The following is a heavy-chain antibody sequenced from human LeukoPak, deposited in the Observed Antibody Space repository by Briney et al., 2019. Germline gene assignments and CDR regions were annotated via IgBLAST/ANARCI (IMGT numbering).Heavy chain of an antibody. Sequence: GGSLRLSCAASGFTFSSYAMSWVRQAPGKGLEWVSAISGSGGSTYYADSMKGRFTISRDNSKNTLYLQMNSLRAEDTAVYYCAKAEYSSNYGMDVWGQGTTVTVSS. CDR1: GFTFSSYA. CDR3: AKAEYSSNYGMDV. V-gene: IGHV3-23*01. CDR2: ISGSGGST. J-gene: IGHJ6*02. D-gene: IGHD6-6*01.